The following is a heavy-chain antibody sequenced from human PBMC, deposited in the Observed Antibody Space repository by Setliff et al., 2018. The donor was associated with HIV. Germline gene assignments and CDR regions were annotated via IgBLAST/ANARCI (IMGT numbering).Heavy chain of an antibody. Sequence: SETLSLTCAVYGGSFSGYYWSWIRQTPGKGLERIGEIDHSGGTKYNPSLKSRVSMSVDTSKNQFSLKLSSVTAADTAVYYCVTVVQDDLGVALFDYWGQGTLVTVSS. CDR3: VTVVQDDLGVALFDY. D-gene: IGHD3-3*01. CDR1: GGSFSGYY. CDR2: IDHSGGT. J-gene: IGHJ4*02. V-gene: IGHV4-34*01.